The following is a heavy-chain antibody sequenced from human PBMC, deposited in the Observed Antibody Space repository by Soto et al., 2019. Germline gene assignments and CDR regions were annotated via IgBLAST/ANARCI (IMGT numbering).Heavy chain of an antibody. CDR2: IYYSGST. D-gene: IGHD3-3*01. V-gene: IGHV4-31*03. Sequence: PSETLSLTCTVSGGSISSGGYYWSWIRQHPGKGLEWIGYIYYSGSTYYNPSLKSRVTISVDTSKNQFSLKLSSVTAADTAVYYCARDIVDFWSGYPPYYYYGMDVWGQGTTVTVSS. CDR1: GGSISSGGYY. J-gene: IGHJ6*02. CDR3: ARDIVDFWSGYPPYYYYGMDV.